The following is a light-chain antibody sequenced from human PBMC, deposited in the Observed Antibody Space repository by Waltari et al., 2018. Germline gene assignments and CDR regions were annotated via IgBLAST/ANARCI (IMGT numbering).Light chain of an antibody. CDR1: RGKSSNG. Sequence: VKLTWPRRRGKSSNGSAGVQKQPEKGLGYLMKVNSDGSHSKGDDTPDRFSGSSSGAERYLTISNLQPEDEADYYCETGGHGTWVFGGGTKVTVL. CDR2: VNSDGSH. CDR3: ETGGHGTWV. V-gene: IGLV4-69*01. J-gene: IGLJ3*02.